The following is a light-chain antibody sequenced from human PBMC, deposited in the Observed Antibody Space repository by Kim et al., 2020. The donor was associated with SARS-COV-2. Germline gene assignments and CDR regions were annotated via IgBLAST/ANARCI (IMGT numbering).Light chain of an antibody. CDR1: KLGDKY. CDR3: QAWDSSTEV. J-gene: IGLJ3*02. CDR2: QDS. V-gene: IGLV3-1*01. Sequence: SYELTQPPSVSVSPGQTASITCSGDKLGDKYACWYQQKPGQSPVLVIYQDSKRPSGIPERFSGSNSGNTATLTISGTQAMDEADCYCQAWDSSTEVFGGG.